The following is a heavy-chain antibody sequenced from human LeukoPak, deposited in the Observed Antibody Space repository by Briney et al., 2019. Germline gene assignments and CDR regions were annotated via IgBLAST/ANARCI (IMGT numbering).Heavy chain of an antibody. Sequence: GGSLRPSCAASGFTFSSYGKSWVRQAPGKGLEWVSAISGSGGSTYYADSVKGRFTISRDNSKNTLYLQMNSLRAEDTAVYYCAKGRAAAGTSWFDPWGQGTLVTVSS. CDR3: AKGRAAAGTSWFDP. CDR2: ISGSGGST. CDR1: GFTFSSYG. D-gene: IGHD6-13*01. J-gene: IGHJ5*02. V-gene: IGHV3-23*01.